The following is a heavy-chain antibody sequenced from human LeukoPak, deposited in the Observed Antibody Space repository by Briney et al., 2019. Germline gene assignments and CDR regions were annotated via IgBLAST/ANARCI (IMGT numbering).Heavy chain of an antibody. V-gene: IGHV1-8*01. Sequence: ASVKVSCKASGYTFTSYDINWVRQATGQGLEWRGWMNPNSGNTGYALKFQGRVTMTRNTSISTAYMELSSLRSEDTAVYYCAYSSSWYYYYGLDVWGQGTTVTVSS. CDR1: GYTFTSYD. CDR3: AYSSSWYYYYGLDV. J-gene: IGHJ6*02. CDR2: MNPNSGNT. D-gene: IGHD6-13*01.